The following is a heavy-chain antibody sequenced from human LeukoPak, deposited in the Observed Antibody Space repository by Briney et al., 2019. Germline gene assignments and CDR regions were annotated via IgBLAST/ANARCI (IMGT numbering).Heavy chain of an antibody. V-gene: IGHV3-23*01. J-gene: IGHJ6*03. CDR2: ISGSGGST. D-gene: IGHD2-21*01. CDR3: AKKGYCGGDCYSYCYYYYMDV. Sequence: GGSLGLSCAASGFTFSSYAMSWVRQAPGKGLEWVSAISGSGGSTYYADSVKGRFTISRDNSKNTLYLQMNSLRAEDTAVYYCAKKGYCGGDCYSYCYYYYMDVWGKGTTVTVSS. CDR1: GFTFSSYA.